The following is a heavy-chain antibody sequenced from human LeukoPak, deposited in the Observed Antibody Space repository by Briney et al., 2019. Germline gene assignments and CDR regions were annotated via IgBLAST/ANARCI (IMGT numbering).Heavy chain of an antibody. Sequence: GGSLRLSCAASGFTFSSYAMSWVRQAPGKGLEWVSAISGSGGSTYYADSVEGRFTISRDNSKNTLYLQMNSLRAEDTAVYYCAKELSQYSSSWVFDYWGQGTLVTVSS. J-gene: IGHJ4*02. CDR1: GFTFSSYA. CDR3: AKELSQYSSSWVFDY. D-gene: IGHD6-13*01. CDR2: ISGSGGST. V-gene: IGHV3-23*01.